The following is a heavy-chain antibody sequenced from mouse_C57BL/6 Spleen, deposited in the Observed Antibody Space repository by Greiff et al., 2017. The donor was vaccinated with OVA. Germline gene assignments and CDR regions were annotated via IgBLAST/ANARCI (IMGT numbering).Heavy chain of an antibody. CDR3: TRRGYDYDGFAY. V-gene: IGHV6-6*01. J-gene: IGHJ3*01. D-gene: IGHD2-4*01. CDR2: IRNKANNHAT. Sequence: EVQRVESGGGLVQPGGSMKLSCAASGFTFSDAWMDWVRQSPEKGLEWVAEIRNKANNHATYYAESVKGRFTISRDDSKSSVYLQMNSLRAEDTGIYYCTRRGYDYDGFAYWGQGTLVTVSA. CDR1: GFTFSDAW.